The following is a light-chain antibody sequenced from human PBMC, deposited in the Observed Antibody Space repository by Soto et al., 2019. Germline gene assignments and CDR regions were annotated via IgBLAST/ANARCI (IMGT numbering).Light chain of an antibody. CDR2: AAS. J-gene: IGKJ5*01. CDR3: QYHGSSPIT. Sequence: EFVLTQSPGTLSLSPGERATLPCRASQSVGSNYLAWYQQKPGQAPRLLIFAASSRASGIPDRFSGSGAGTDFTLTISRLEPEDFALFYCQYHGSSPITFGQGTRLEIK. CDR1: QSVGSNY. V-gene: IGKV3-20*01.